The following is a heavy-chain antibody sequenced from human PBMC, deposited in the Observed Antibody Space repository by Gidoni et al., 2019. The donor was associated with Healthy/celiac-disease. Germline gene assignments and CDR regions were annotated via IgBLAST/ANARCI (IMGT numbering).Heavy chain of an antibody. V-gene: IGHV3-30*04. J-gene: IGHJ4*02. Sequence: QVQLVESGGGVAQPGRSLRLSCAASGFTFNSYAMHWVRQAPGKGLEWVVVISYDGKHKYYADSVKGRFTISRDNSKNTLYLQMNSLRAEDTAVYSCAGGYCSGGSCYSHFDYWGQGTLVTVSS. CDR2: ISYDGKHK. CDR3: AGGYCSGGSCYSHFDY. D-gene: IGHD2-15*01. CDR1: GFTFNSYA.